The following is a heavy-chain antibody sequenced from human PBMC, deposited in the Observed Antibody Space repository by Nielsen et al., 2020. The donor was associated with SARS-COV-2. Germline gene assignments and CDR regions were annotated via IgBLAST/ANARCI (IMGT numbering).Heavy chain of an antibody. V-gene: IGHV3-33*01. Sequence: GGSLRLSCAASGFTFSNYAMHWVRQAPGKGLEWVAIIWNDGSNKNYVDSVKGRFIISRDNAKNSLYLQMNSLRAEDTAVYYCARDQGSSWHRSAFDIWGQGTMVTVSS. CDR2: IWNDGSNK. J-gene: IGHJ3*02. D-gene: IGHD6-13*01. CDR1: GFTFSNYA. CDR3: ARDQGSSWHRSAFDI.